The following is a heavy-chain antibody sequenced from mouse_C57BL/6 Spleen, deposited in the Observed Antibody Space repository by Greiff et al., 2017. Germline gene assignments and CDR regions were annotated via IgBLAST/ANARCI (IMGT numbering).Heavy chain of an antibody. CDR2: INPGSGGT. V-gene: IGHV1-54*01. CDR1: GYAFTNYL. CDR3: AREDDGYYGFAY. Sequence: QVQLKQSGAELVRPGTSVKVSCKASGYAFTNYLLEWVKQRPGQGLEWIGVINPGSGGTNYNEKFKGKATLTADKSSSTAYMQLSSLTSEDSAVYFCAREDDGYYGFAYWGQGTLVTVSA. J-gene: IGHJ3*01. D-gene: IGHD2-3*01.